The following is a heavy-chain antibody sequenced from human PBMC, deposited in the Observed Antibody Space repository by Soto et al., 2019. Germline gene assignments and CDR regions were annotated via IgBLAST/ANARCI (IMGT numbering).Heavy chain of an antibody. V-gene: IGHV2-5*02. J-gene: IGHJ2*01. D-gene: IGHD2-2*01. CDR1: VG. CDR2: IYWDDDK. Sequence: VGVGWIRQPPGKALEWLALIYWDDDKRYSPSLKSRLTITKDTSKNQVVLTMTYMDPVDTATYYCAHRVGCVFCQGTSGIGADASVSAFLVTSSSDL. CDR3: AHRVGCVFCQGTSGIGADASVSAFLVTSSSDL.